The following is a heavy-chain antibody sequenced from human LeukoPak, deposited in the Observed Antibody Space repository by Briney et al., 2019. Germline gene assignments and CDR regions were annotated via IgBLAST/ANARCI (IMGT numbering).Heavy chain of an antibody. V-gene: IGHV1-2*02. CDR2: INPNSGGT. CDR1: GYTFTSYG. CDR3: ARDRSGSSLNNWFDP. D-gene: IGHD3-10*01. Sequence: ASVKVSCKASGYTFTSYGISWVRQAPGQGLEWMGWINPNSGGTNYAQKFQGRVTMTRDTSISTAYMELSRLRSDDTAVYYCARDRSGSSLNNWFDPWGQGTLVTVSS. J-gene: IGHJ5*02.